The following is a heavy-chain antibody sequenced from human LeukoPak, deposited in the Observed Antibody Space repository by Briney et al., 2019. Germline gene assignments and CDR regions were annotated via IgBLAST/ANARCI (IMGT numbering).Heavy chain of an antibody. CDR3: ARDACDSSGHFCFSDY. CDR1: GYTFTSYG. Sequence: GASVKVSCTASGYTFTSYGISWVRQAPGQGLEWMGWISAYNGNTNYAQRLQGRVTMTTDTSTSTAYMELRSLRSDDTAMYYCARDACDSSGHFCFSDYWGQGTLVTVSS. V-gene: IGHV1-18*01. D-gene: IGHD3-22*01. CDR2: ISAYNGNT. J-gene: IGHJ4*02.